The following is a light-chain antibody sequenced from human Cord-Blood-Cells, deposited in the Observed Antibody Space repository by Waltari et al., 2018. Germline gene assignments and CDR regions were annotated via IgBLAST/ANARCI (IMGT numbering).Light chain of an antibody. CDR1: SRHSSYA. CDR3: QTWGTGIQV. J-gene: IGLJ3*02. Sequence: QLVLTQSPSASASLGASVKLTCTLSSRHSSYAIACHQQQPEKGPRYLMKLNSDGSHSKGDGIPDRFSGSSSGAERYLTISSLQSEDEADYYCQTWGTGIQVFGGGTKLTVL. CDR2: LNSDGSH. V-gene: IGLV4-69*01.